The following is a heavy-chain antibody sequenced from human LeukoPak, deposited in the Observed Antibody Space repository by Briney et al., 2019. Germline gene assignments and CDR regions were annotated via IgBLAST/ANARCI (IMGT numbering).Heavy chain of an antibody. V-gene: IGHV1-2*06. CDR3: ATESLPYYDSSGYPNPFDY. J-gene: IGHJ4*02. CDR2: INPNSGGT. Sequence: GASVKASCKASGYTFTGYYMHWVRQAPGQGLEWMGRINPNSGGTNYAQKFQGRVTMTEDTSTDTAYMELSSLRSEDTAVYYCATESLPYYDSSGYPNPFDYWGQGTLVTVSS. D-gene: IGHD3-22*01. CDR1: GYTFTGYY.